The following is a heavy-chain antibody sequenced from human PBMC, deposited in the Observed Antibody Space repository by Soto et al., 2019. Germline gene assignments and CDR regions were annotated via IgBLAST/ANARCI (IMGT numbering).Heavy chain of an antibody. CDR2: INQDGSET. D-gene: IGHD1-26*01. Sequence: AGGSLRLSCAASGFTFSSSWMSWVRQASGKGLEWVANINQDGSETYYVDSVKGRLTISRDNAKNSLSLQMSSLRAEDTAVYYCARELIVGPAEYFQHWGQGTLVTVSS. J-gene: IGHJ1*01. V-gene: IGHV3-7*01. CDR1: GFTFSSSW. CDR3: ARELIVGPAEYFQH.